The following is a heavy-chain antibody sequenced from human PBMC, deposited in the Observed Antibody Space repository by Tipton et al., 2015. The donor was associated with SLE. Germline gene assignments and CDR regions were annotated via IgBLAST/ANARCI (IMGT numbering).Heavy chain of an antibody. D-gene: IGHD6-13*01. V-gene: IGHV4-34*01. CDR2: INHSGST. Sequence: KPSETLSLTCAVYGGSFSGYYWSWIRQPPGKGLEWIGEINHSGSTNYNPSLKSRVTISVDTSKNQFSLKLSSVTAADTAVYYCARGGGQQGRAFDIWGQGTMVTVSS. CDR3: ARGGGQQGRAFDI. CDR1: GGSFSGYY. J-gene: IGHJ3*02.